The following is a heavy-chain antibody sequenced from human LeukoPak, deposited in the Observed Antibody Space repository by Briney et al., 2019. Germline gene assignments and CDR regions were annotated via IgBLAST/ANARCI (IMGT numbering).Heavy chain of an antibody. CDR2: IGVAGDT. D-gene: IGHD3-22*01. J-gene: IGHJ4*02. V-gene: IGHV3-13*01. CDR3: ARPEPLKGSGYYYGY. Sequence: GGSLRLSCAASGFTFSSYDFHWVRQVTGKGLEWVSAIGVAGDTYYLDSVKGRFTISRENAKNSLYLQMNSLRAGDTAVYYCARPEPLKGSGYYYGYWGQGTLVTVSS. CDR1: GFTFSSYD.